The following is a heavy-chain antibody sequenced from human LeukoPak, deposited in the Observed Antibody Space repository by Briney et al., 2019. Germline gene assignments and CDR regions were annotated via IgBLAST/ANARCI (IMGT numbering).Heavy chain of an antibody. D-gene: IGHD6-13*01. CDR2: IYHSGST. Sequence: SETLSLTCTVSGGSISSGGYYWSWIRQPPGKGLEWIGYIYHSGSTYYNPSPKSRVTISVDRSKNQFSLKLSSVTAADTAVYYCARARESSLNWFDPWGQGTLVTVSS. J-gene: IGHJ5*02. CDR3: ARARESSLNWFDP. V-gene: IGHV4-30-2*01. CDR1: GGSISSGGYY.